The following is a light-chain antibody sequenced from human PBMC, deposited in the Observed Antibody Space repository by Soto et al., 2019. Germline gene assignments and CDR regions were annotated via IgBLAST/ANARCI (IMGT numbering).Light chain of an antibody. CDR1: QTVSIW. Sequence: DIQMTQSPSTLSASVGDRVTITCRASQTVSIWLAWFQQKPGKAPNLLIYRVSSVESGVPSRFSGSGSGTEFTLTISNLQPDDFATYYCQQYADSSWTFGQGTKVEMK. CDR3: QQYADSSWT. V-gene: IGKV1-5*03. CDR2: RVS. J-gene: IGKJ1*01.